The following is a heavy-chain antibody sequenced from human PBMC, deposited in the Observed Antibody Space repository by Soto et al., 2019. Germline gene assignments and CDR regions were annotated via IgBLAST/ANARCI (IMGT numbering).Heavy chain of an antibody. CDR2: IYYSGST. CDR3: TRLGDYYQSLDP. J-gene: IGHJ5*02. CDR1: GGSISSDY. V-gene: IGHV4-59*08. D-gene: IGHD3-22*01. Sequence: SETLSLTCTVSGGSISSDYWSWLRQPPGKGLEWIGYIYYSGSTTYNPSLKSRVTISVDASKNQFSLKLSSVIAADAAVYYCTRLGDYYQSLDPWGQGTLVTVSS.